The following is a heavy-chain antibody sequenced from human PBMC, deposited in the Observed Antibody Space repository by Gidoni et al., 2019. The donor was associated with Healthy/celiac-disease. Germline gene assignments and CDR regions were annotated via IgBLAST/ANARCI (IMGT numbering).Heavy chain of an antibody. CDR3: ARGASVVVVAATQEDYYYYGMDV. J-gene: IGHJ6*02. CDR1: GFPFSRYS. V-gene: IGHV3-21*01. CDR2: ISSSSSYI. Sequence: EVQLVESGGGLVKPGGSLRLSCAASGFPFSRYSMNWVRPAPGKGLEWVSSISSSSSYIYYADSVKGRCTISRDNAKNSLYLQMNSLRAEDTAVYYCARGASVVVVAATQEDYYYYGMDVWGQGTTVTVSS. D-gene: IGHD2-15*01.